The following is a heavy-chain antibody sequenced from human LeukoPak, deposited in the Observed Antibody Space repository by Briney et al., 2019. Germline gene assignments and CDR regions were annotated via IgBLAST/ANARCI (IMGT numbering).Heavy chain of an antibody. D-gene: IGHD4-17*01. CDR3: AKDPMWGNYGDYILGGDDY. J-gene: IGHJ4*02. V-gene: IGHV3-23*01. CDR2: ISGSGGST. Sequence: PGGSLRLSCAASGFTFGSYAMTWVRQAPGKGLEWVSSISGSGGSTYYADSVKGRFTISRDTSKNTLYLQMNSLRAEDTAVYYCAKDPMWGNYGDYILGGDDYWGQGALVTVSS. CDR1: GFTFGSYA.